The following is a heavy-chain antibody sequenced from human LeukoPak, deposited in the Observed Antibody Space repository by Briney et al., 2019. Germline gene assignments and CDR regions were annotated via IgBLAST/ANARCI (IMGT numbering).Heavy chain of an antibody. CDR3: AKTAGSTVVTGSDY. J-gene: IGHJ4*02. V-gene: IGHV4-39*01. Sequence: SETLSLTCTVSGGSISSSRYYWGWIRQPPGKGLEWMGSIYFSGSTYYNPSLKSRVTISVDTSKNQFSLKLRSVTAADTAVYYCAKTAGSTVVTGSDYWGQGTLVTVSS. CDR2: IYFSGST. CDR1: GGSISSSRYY. D-gene: IGHD2-2*01.